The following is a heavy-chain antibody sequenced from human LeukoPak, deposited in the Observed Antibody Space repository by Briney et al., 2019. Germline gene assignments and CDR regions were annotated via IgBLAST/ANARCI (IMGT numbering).Heavy chain of an antibody. J-gene: IGHJ4*02. CDR2: ISPSGSST. CDR1: GYSFISFY. V-gene: IGHV1-46*01. CDR3: ASSRELWTHFDY. D-gene: IGHD3-16*01. Sequence: GASVKVSCKASGYSFISFYVHWVRQAPGQGLEWMGIISPSGSSTTYAQKLQGRVTMTTDTSTSTAYMELRSLRSDDTAVYYCASSRELWTHFDYWGQGTLVTVSS.